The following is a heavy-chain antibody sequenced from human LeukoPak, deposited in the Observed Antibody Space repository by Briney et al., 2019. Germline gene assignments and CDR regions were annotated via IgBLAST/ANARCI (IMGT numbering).Heavy chain of an antibody. CDR1: GGTFSSYA. CDR2: IIPILGIA. D-gene: IGHD6-13*01. V-gene: IGHV1-69*04. Sequence: GASVKVSCKASGGTFSSYAISWVRQAPGQGLEWMGRIIPILGIANYAQKFQGRVTITADKSTSTAYMELSSLRSEDTAVYYCARGAEQQLGTEYFQHWGQGTLVTVSS. CDR3: ARGAEQQLGTEYFQH. J-gene: IGHJ1*01.